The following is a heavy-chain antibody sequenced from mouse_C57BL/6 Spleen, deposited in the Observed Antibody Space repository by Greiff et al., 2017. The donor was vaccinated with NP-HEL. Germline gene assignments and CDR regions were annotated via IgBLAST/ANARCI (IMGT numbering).Heavy chain of an antibody. D-gene: IGHD2-10*02. J-gene: IGHJ2*01. CDR1: GFNIKDYY. CDR2: IDPEDGET. Sequence: EVQLQQSGAELVKPGASVKLSCTASGFNIKDYYMHWVKQRTEQGLEWIGRIDPEDGETKYAPNFPGKATITADTSSNTAYLQLSSLTSEDTAVYYCASSLYGNYGEFDYWGQGTTLTVSS. V-gene: IGHV14-2*01. CDR3: ASSLYGNYGEFDY.